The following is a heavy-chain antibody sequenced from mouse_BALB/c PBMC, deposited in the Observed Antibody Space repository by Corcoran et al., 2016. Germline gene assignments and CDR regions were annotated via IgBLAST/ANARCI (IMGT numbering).Heavy chain of an antibody. CDR2: IYPYNAGT. Sequence: EVQLQQSGPELVKPGASVRMSCKASGYTFTSYVIHWVKQKPGQGLEWIGYIYPYNAGTKYNEKFKGKATLTSDKSSSTAYMELSSLTSEDSAVYYCAREVPGGNPFDYWGQGTTLTVSS. CDR1: GYTFTSYV. CDR3: AREVPGGNPFDY. V-gene: IGHV1S136*01. J-gene: IGHJ2*01. D-gene: IGHD2-1*01.